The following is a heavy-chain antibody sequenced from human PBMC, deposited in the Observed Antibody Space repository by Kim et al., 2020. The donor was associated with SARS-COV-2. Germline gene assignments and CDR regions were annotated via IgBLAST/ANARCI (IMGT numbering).Heavy chain of an antibody. Sequence: GGSLRLSCAASGFTFNTYGMHWVRQAPGKALEWVAVISYDGSNKYYADSVKGRFTISRDNSKNTLYLQMNSLRIEDTAVYYCAKSFSGSYFGYDYWGQGTLVTVSS. CDR3: AKSFSGSYFGYDY. D-gene: IGHD1-26*01. CDR2: ISYDGSNK. V-gene: IGHV3-30*18. J-gene: IGHJ4*02. CDR1: GFTFNTYG.